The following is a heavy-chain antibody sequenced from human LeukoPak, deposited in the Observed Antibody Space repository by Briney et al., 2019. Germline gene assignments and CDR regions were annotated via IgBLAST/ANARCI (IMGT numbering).Heavy chain of an antibody. CDR1: GGSISSGGYY. CDR3: ARDRSIAARQYYFDY. V-gene: IGHV4-31*03. D-gene: IGHD6-6*01. Sequence: PSETLSLTCTVSGGSISSGGYYWSWIRQHPGKGLEWIGYIYYSGSTYYNPSLKSRVTISVDTSKNQFSLKLSSVTAADTAVYYCARDRSIAARQYYFDYWGQGTLVTVSS. J-gene: IGHJ4*02. CDR2: IYYSGST.